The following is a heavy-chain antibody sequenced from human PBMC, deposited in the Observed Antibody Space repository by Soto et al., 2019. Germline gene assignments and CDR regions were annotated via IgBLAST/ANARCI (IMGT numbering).Heavy chain of an antibody. D-gene: IGHD6-13*01. CDR1: GGTFSSYA. V-gene: IGHV1-69*13. J-gene: IGHJ6*02. Sequence: ASVKVSCKASGGTFSSYAISWVRQAPGQGLEWMGGIIPIFGTANYAQKFQGRVTITADESTSTAYMELSSLRSEDTAVYYCARVAGIHANSSLPYYYYGMDVWGQGTTVTVSS. CDR3: ARVAGIHANSSLPYYYYGMDV. CDR2: IIPIFGTA.